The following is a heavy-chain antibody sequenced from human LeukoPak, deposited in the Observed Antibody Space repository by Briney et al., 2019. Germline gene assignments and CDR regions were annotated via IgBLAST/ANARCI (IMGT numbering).Heavy chain of an antibody. CDR1: GCSSPSNW. D-gene: IGHD2-21*01. CDR2: IYPGDSGT. V-gene: IGHV5-51*01. Sequence: GESLKISSKAAGCSSPSNWVGWGRPMPGKGLEWMAIIYPGDSGTRYSPSFQGQVTISADKSISTAYLQWRSLNASDTVMYYCTARRDYYSLGSFDFWGQGTMVAVSS. J-gene: IGHJ3*01. CDR3: TARRDYYSLGSFDF.